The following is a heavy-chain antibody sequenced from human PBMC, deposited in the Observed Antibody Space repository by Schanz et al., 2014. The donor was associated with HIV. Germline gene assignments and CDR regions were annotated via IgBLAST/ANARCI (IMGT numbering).Heavy chain of an antibody. CDR1: GGTFSNYA. Sequence: VQLVESGAEVKKPGSSVKVSCKASGGTFSNYAINWVRQAPGQGLQWMGGIIPFFGTANYAQTLQGRLTITADESTGTAYMDLTSLRYEDTALYYCAASMYNGSYGTHYYFDLWGRGTLVTVSS. CDR3: AASMYNGSYGTHYYFDL. CDR2: IIPFFGTA. J-gene: IGHJ2*01. D-gene: IGHD1-26*01. V-gene: IGHV1-69*01.